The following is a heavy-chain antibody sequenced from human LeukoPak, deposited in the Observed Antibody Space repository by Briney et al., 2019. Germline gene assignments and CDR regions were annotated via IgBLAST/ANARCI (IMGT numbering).Heavy chain of an antibody. D-gene: IGHD6-19*01. CDR1: GFTFSNSW. J-gene: IGHJ4*02. Sequence: GGSLRLSCAATGFTFSNSWMSWVRQAPGKGLEWVANIKKDGSEKYYVDSVKGRFTISRDNAKNSLYLQMNSLRVEDTAVYYCEGSAGYWGQGTLVTVSS. CDR2: IKKDGSEK. V-gene: IGHV3-7*01. CDR3: EGSAGY.